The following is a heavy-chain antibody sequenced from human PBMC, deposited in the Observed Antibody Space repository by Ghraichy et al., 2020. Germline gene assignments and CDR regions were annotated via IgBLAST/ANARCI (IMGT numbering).Heavy chain of an antibody. D-gene: IGHD2-21*01. V-gene: IGHV1-69*06. CDR3: ARGGGKIVVGIYYFDY. CDR1: GGTFSSYA. J-gene: IGHJ4*02. CDR2: IIPIFGTA. Sequence: SVKVSCKASGGTFSSYAISWVRQAPGQGLEWMGGIIPIFGTANYAQKFQGRVTITADKSTSTAYMELSSLRSEDTAVYYCARGGGKIVVGIYYFDYWGQGTLVTVSS.